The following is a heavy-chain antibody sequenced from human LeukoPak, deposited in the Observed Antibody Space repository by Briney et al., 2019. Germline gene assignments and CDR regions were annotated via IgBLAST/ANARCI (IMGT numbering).Heavy chain of an antibody. J-gene: IGHJ4*02. D-gene: IGHD5-12*01. Sequence: PGGSLRLSCAASGFTFSNYGMHWVRQAPGKGLEWVSAIYAAGNTYYADSVKGRFTISRDNPKNTLYLQMNSLRVEDTAVYYCARRVATNFVNDYWGQGTLVTVSS. V-gene: IGHV3-66*01. CDR1: GFTFSNYG. CDR3: ARRVATNFVNDY. CDR2: IYAAGNT.